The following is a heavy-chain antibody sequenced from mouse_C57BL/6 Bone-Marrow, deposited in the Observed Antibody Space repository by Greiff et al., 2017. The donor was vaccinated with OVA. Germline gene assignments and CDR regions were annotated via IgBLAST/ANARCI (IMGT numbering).Heavy chain of an antibody. V-gene: IGHV5-17*01. D-gene: IGHD4-1*01. CDR1: GFTFSDYG. CDR2: ISSGSSTI. CDR3: ATNNWDVVDY. J-gene: IGHJ2*01. Sequence: EVPLVESGGGLVKPGGSLKLSCAASGFTFSDYGLHWVRQAPEKGLEWVAYISSGSSTIYYADTVKGRFTISRDNAKNTLFLQMTSLRSEDTAMYYYATNNWDVVDYWGQGTTLTVSS.